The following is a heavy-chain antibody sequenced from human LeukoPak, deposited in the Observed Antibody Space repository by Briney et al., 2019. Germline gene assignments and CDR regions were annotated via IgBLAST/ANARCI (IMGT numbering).Heavy chain of an antibody. CDR2: ISTSSSRI. Sequence: GGSLRLSCAASGFTFSIYSMNWVRQAPGKGLEWVSFISTSSSRIYYADSVKGRFTISRDNAKNSLYLQMDSLRDEDTAVYYCARGETSVTSYLQPWGQGTLVTAYS. CDR3: ARGETSVTSYLQP. V-gene: IGHV3-48*02. J-gene: IGHJ5*02. D-gene: IGHD1-26*01. CDR1: GFTFSIYS.